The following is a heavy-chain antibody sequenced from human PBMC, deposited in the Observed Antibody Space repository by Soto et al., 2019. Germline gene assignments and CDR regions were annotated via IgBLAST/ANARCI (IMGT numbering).Heavy chain of an antibody. D-gene: IGHD3-22*01. V-gene: IGHV5-51*01. CDR2: IYPGDSDT. J-gene: IGHJ4*02. Sequence: VASLKISSKGSGYSFTTYWIGWVRQMPGKGLEWMGIIYPGDSDTRYSPSFQGQVSISADKSISTAYLQWSSLKASDTAVYYCARRPSYYYDSSGYHGYYFDYWGQGTLVAVSS. CDR1: GYSFTTYW. CDR3: ARRPSYYYDSSGYHGYYFDY.